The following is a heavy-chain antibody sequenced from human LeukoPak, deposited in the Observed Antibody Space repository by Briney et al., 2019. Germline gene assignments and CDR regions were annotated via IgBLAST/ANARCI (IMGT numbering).Heavy chain of an antibody. D-gene: IGHD5-12*01. CDR2: ISSSSSYI. CDR1: GFTFSSYG. V-gene: IGHV3-21*01. CDR3: ARDKVATGTLPPDYYYGMDV. Sequence: PGRSLRLSCAASGFTFSSYGMHWVRQAPGKGLEWVSSISSSSSYIYYADSAKGRFTISRDNAKNSLYLQMNSLRAEDTAVYYCARDKVATGTLPPDYYYGMDVWGQGTTVTVSS. J-gene: IGHJ6*02.